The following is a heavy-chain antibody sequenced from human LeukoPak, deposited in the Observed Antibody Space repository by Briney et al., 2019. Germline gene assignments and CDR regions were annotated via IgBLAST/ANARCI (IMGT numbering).Heavy chain of an antibody. J-gene: IGHJ4*02. Sequence: PGRSLRLSCAASGLTFSSYGMHWVRQAPGKGLEWVAVISYDGSNKYYADSVKGRFTISRDNSKNTLYLQMNSLRAEDTAVYYCAKDKDYYDSSGSLYFDYWGQGTLVTVSS. D-gene: IGHD3-22*01. CDR3: AKDKDYYDSSGSLYFDY. CDR2: ISYDGSNK. CDR1: GLTFSSYG. V-gene: IGHV3-30*18.